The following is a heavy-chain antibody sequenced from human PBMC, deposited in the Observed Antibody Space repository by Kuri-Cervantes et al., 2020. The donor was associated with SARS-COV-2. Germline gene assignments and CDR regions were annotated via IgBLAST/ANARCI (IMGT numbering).Heavy chain of an antibody. Sequence: SETLSLTCTVSGGSISSSSYYWGWIRPPPGKGLEWIGSIYYSGSTYYNPYLKSRVTISVDTSKNQFSLKLSSVTAADTAVYYCARVPTVTTSGIDYWGQGTLVTVSS. CDR1: GGSISSSSYY. CDR3: ARVPTVTTSGIDY. D-gene: IGHD4-17*01. V-gene: IGHV4-39*07. CDR2: IYYSGST. J-gene: IGHJ4*02.